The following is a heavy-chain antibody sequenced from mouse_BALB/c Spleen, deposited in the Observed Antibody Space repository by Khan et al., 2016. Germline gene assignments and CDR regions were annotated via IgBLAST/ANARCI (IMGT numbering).Heavy chain of an antibody. CDR2: INTETGET. Sequence: QIQLVQSGPELKKPGETVKISCKASGYTFTDYSMHWVKQAPGKGLKWMGWINTETGETTYADDFKGRFAFSLDTSASTAYLELNNLKNEDSATYFCARSTVVARNYYAMDYWGQGTSVTVSS. CDR1: GYTFTDYS. J-gene: IGHJ4*01. CDR3: ARSTVVARNYYAMDY. V-gene: IGHV9-2-1*01. D-gene: IGHD1-1*01.